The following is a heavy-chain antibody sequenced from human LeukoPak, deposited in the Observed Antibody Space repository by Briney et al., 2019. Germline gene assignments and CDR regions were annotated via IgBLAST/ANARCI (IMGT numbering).Heavy chain of an antibody. Sequence: GSSVKVSCKASGGTFISYAISWVRQAPGQGLEWMGGIIPIFGTANYAQKFQGRVTITADKSTSTAYMELSSLRSEDTAVYYCARDYYGDYESNWFDPWGQGTLVTVSS. CDR2: IIPIFGTA. J-gene: IGHJ5*02. V-gene: IGHV1-69*06. D-gene: IGHD4-17*01. CDR1: GGTFISYA. CDR3: ARDYYGDYESNWFDP.